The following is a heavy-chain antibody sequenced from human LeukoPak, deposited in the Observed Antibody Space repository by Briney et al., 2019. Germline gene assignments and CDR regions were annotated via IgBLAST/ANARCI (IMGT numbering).Heavy chain of an antibody. CDR2: IHPSGST. CDR1: GGSFSGYY. CDR3: ARGTDGSKIAY. J-gene: IGHJ4*02. V-gene: IGHV4-34*01. D-gene: IGHD1-26*01. Sequence: SETLSLTCAVYGGSFSGYYWSWIRQPPGKGLEWIGEIHPSGSTTYNPSLKSRVTISVDTSKNQFSLNMSPVTAADTAVYHCARGTDGSKIAYWGQGTLVTVSS.